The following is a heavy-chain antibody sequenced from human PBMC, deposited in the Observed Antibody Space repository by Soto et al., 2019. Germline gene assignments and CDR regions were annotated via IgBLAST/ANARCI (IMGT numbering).Heavy chain of an antibody. J-gene: IGHJ4*02. D-gene: IGHD6-13*01. Sequence: PGGSLRLSCAASGFTFSDYYMSWIRQAPGKGLEWVSYISSSGSTIYYADSVKGRFTISRDNAKNSLYLQMNSLRAEDTAVYYCARPHMWYSSSWLDYWGQGTLVTVSS. CDR1: GFTFSDYY. CDR3: ARPHMWYSSSWLDY. V-gene: IGHV3-11*01. CDR2: ISSSGSTI.